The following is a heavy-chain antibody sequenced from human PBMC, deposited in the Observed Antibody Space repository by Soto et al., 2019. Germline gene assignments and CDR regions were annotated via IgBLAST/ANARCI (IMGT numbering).Heavy chain of an antibody. J-gene: IGHJ4*02. V-gene: IGHV4-59*01. CDR2: LYNTGTT. CDR3: ARNRYFAY. CDR1: GGSISTYY. Sequence: SETLSLTCTVSGGSISTYYWHWIRQAPGKGLEWLGCLYNTGTTSYNPSLKSRVTISLXXXXXXFXLXLXXXTAADTAVYYCARNRYFAYWGQGILVTVSS.